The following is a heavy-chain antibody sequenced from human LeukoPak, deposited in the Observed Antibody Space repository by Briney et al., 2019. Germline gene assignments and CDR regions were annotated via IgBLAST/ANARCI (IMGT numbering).Heavy chain of an antibody. V-gene: IGHV1-18*01. CDR2: ISAYNGNT. J-gene: IGHJ4*02. CDR1: GYTFTSYG. Sequence: GASVKVSCMASGYTFTSYGISWVRQAPGQGLEWMGWISAYNGNTNYAQKLQGRVTMTTDTSTSTAYMELRSLRSDDTAVYYCARDLSETYYYDSSTDYWGQGTLVTVSS. D-gene: IGHD3-22*01. CDR3: ARDLSETYYYDSSTDY.